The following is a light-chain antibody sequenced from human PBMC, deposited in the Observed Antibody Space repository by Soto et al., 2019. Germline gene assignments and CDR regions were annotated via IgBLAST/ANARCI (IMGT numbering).Light chain of an antibody. CDR1: QSVSSSY. J-gene: IGKJ1*01. V-gene: IGKV3-20*01. CDR2: GAS. CDR3: QQYGSSTLWT. Sequence: EIVLTQSPVTLSLSPLERATLSCIASQSVSSSYLAWYQQKPGQAPRLLIYGASSRATGIPDRFSGSGSGTDFTLTISRLEPEDFAVYYCQQYGSSTLWTFGQGTKVDIK.